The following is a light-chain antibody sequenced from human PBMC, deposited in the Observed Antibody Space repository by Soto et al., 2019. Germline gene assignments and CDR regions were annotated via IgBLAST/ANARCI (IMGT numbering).Light chain of an antibody. CDR1: QGINRH. J-gene: IGKJ3*01. CDR3: QQLNTYPWFT. V-gene: IGKV1-9*01. CDR2: TAS. Sequence: DIQLTQSPSFLSASVGDRVTITCRASQGINRHLAWYQQKPGKAPNPLIYTASTLQSGVPSRFSGSGSGTEFTLTISSLQPEDFATYYCQQLNTYPWFTFGPGTKVDIK.